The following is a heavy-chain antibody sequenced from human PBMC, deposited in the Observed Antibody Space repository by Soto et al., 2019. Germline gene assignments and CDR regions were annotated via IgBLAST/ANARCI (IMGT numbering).Heavy chain of an antibody. CDR2: MSDDGSNE. D-gene: IGHD2-2*01. CDR3: ARGHQYFHP. J-gene: IGHJ1*01. V-gene: IGHV3-30-3*01. CDR1: GFIFSNYA. Sequence: PGGSLRLSCVASGFIFSNYAMHWVRQAPGKGLEWVTVMSDDGSNEYYADSVKGRFTISRDNAKNSLYLQMNSLGADDTAVYYCARGHQYFHPWGQGTLVTVSS.